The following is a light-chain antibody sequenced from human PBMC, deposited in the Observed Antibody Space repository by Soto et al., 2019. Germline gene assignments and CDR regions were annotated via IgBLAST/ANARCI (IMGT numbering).Light chain of an antibody. Sequence: EIVMTQSPATLSASPGEGATLSCRASQSVSSNLAWYQQKPGQAPRLLIYGASTRATGIPARFSGSGSGTEFTLTISSLQSEDFAVYYCQQYNDWRTFGQGTKVEIK. CDR2: GAS. V-gene: IGKV3-15*01. CDR1: QSVSSN. CDR3: QQYNDWRT. J-gene: IGKJ1*01.